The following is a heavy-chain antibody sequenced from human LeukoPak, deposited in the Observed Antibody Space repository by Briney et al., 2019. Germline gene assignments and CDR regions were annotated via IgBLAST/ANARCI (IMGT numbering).Heavy chain of an antibody. Sequence: GGSLRLSCAASGFTVSSYWMSWIRQAPGKGLEWVSYISSSGSTIYYADSVKGRFTISRDNAKNSLYLQMNSLRAEDTAVYYCVGYYDFWPLWGQGTLVTVSS. D-gene: IGHD3-3*01. CDR1: GFTVSSYW. J-gene: IGHJ4*02. CDR3: VGYYDFWPL. CDR2: ISSSGSTI. V-gene: IGHV3-11*04.